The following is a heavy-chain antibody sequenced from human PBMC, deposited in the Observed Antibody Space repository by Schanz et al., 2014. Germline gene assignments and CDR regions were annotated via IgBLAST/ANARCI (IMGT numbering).Heavy chain of an antibody. CDR3: ARGSPENMIRGELDY. CDR1: GYTFSDYG. V-gene: IGHV1-18*01. J-gene: IGHJ4*02. Sequence: QVQLVQSGDEVKKPGASVKVSCKTSGYTFSDYGITWVRQAPGQGLEWVGWINPNSGTTNYAQKFRGAVTLTTDTSTDTAYLELTSLRSEDTAVYYCARGSPENMIRGELDYWGQGTLVTVSS. CDR2: INPNSGTT. D-gene: IGHD3-10*01.